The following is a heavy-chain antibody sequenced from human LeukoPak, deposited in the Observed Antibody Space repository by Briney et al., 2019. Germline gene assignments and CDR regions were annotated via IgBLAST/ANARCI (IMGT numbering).Heavy chain of an antibody. V-gene: IGHV3-33*01. CDR1: GFTFFNFG. CDR3: ARGGVFYDELPAFPFHL. D-gene: IGHD1-7*01. Sequence: PGGSLRLSCAASGFTFFNFGIHWVRQAPGKGLEWEAVIRYDGSQKYYTDSVQGRFTISRDNPKNPLYLRMSSLRADETAVYYCARGGVFYDELPAFPFHLWGQGTMLTVS. J-gene: IGHJ3*01. CDR2: IRYDGSQK.